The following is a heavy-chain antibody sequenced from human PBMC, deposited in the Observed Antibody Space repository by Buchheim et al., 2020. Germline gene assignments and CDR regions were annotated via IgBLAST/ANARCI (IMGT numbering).Heavy chain of an antibody. CDR2: MNPNSGNT. D-gene: IGHD2/OR15-2a*01. V-gene: IGHV1-8*02. J-gene: IGHJ5*02. CDR3: ASLRARYFGLREDWFDP. CDR1: GGTFSSYA. Sequence: QVQLVQSGAEVKKPGSSVKVSCKASGGTFSSYAISWVRQAPGQGLEWMGWMNPNSGNTGYAQKFQGRVTMPRNTSISTAYMELSSLRSEDTAVYYCASLRARYFGLREDWFDPWGQGTL.